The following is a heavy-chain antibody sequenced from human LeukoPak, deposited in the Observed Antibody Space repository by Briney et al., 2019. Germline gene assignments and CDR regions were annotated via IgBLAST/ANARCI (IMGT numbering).Heavy chain of an antibody. CDR3: ARGVSSFDP. V-gene: IGHV4-59*01. D-gene: IGHD3-10*01. CDR1: GGSNSSYY. J-gene: IGHJ5*02. CDR2: IFYSGST. Sequence: SETLSLTCTVSGGSNSSYYWSWIRQPPGKGLEYIGYIFYSGSTNYNLSLKSRVTISVDTSKNQFSLKLSSVTAEDTAVYYCARGVSSFDPWGQGTLVTVSS.